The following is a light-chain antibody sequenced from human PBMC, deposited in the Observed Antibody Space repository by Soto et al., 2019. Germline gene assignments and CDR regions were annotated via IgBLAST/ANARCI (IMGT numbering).Light chain of an antibody. V-gene: IGKV3D-20*02. CDR1: QSVSSSY. J-gene: IGKJ4*01. Sequence: EIVLTQSPGTLSLSSGERATLSCRASQSVSSSYLAWYQQKPGQAPRLLIYGASSRATGIPDRFSGSGSGTDFTLTISRLEPEDFAVYYCQQRSSWPLTFGGGTKVDIK. CDR3: QQRSSWPLT. CDR2: GAS.